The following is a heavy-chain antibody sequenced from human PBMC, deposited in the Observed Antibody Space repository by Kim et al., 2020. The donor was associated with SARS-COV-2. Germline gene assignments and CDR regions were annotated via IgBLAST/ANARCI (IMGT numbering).Heavy chain of an antibody. D-gene: IGHD3-22*01. CDR2: VSYSGST. Sequence: SETLSLTCTVSGGSFSNRGYYWSWIRQRPGKGLEWIGYVSYSGSTYSNPSLKSRVTTSIDTSNNQFSLKMSSVTAADTAVFYCARTTYYYNTTRFDPWGQGTLVTVSP. V-gene: IGHV4-31*03. CDR1: GGSFSNRGYY. CDR3: ARTTYYYNTTRFDP. J-gene: IGHJ5*02.